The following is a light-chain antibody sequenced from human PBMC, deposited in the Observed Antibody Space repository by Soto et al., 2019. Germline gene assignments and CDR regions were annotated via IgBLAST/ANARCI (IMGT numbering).Light chain of an antibody. J-gene: IGKJ1*01. V-gene: IGKV3-20*01. CDR1: QSLTNSR. Sequence: EIVLTQSPGTLSLSPGERATLSCRASQSLTNSRLAWYQQKPGQAPKVLIYGGSNRATGIPDRFSGSGSGTDFTLTISRLEPEDFAVYYCQQYYTYPWTFGQGTKVEIK. CDR2: GGS. CDR3: QQYYTYPWT.